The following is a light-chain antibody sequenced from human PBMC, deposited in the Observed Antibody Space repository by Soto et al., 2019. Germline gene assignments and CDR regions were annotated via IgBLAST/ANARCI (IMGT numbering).Light chain of an antibody. CDR2: GAS. Sequence: EIVLTQSPGTLSLSPGERATLSCRASQSVSSTYLAWYQQRPGRAPRLLIYGASSRATGIPDRFSGSGSGTDFTLTISRLEPEDFAVYYCHQYGSSPLTFGPGTKVDIK. J-gene: IGKJ3*01. V-gene: IGKV3-20*01. CDR3: HQYGSSPLT. CDR1: QSVSSTY.